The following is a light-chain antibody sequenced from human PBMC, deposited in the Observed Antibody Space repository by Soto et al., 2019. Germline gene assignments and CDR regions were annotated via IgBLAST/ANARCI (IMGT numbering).Light chain of an antibody. V-gene: IGKV3D-15*01. Sequence: EILLTQSPATLSVCPGEIANISCRASQSVRSHLAWYQQKPGQPPRLLIYDASTRATGIPARFSGSGSGTEFILTISSLQSEDFGVYYCQQYNNWPPITFGQGTRLEIK. CDR3: QQYNNWPPIT. J-gene: IGKJ5*01. CDR2: DAS. CDR1: QSVRSH.